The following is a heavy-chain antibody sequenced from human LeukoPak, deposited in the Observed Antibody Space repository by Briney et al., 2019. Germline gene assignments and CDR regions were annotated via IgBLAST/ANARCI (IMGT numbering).Heavy chain of an antibody. Sequence: GGSLRLSCAASGFTFSSYAMSWVRQAPGKGLEWVSAISGSGGSTYYADSVKGRFTISRDNSKNTLYLQMNSLRAEDTAVYYCAKDRRYYYDSSGYCVPYGMDVWGQGTTVTVSS. CDR2: ISGSGGST. D-gene: IGHD3-22*01. V-gene: IGHV3-23*01. CDR1: GFTFSSYA. CDR3: AKDRRYYYDSSGYCVPYGMDV. J-gene: IGHJ6*02.